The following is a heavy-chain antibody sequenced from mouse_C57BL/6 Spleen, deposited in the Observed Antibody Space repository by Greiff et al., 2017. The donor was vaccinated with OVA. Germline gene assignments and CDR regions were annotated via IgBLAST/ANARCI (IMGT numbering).Heavy chain of an antibody. J-gene: IGHJ1*03. Sequence: QVQLKQPGAELVKPGASVKLSCKASGYTFTSYWMHWVKQRPGQGLEWIGMIHPNSGSTNYNEKFKSKATLTVDKSSSTAYMQLSSLTSEDSAVYYCARSGLLLEGYFDVWGTGTTVTVSS. CDR2: IHPNSGST. D-gene: IGHD1-1*01. CDR1: GYTFTSYW. V-gene: IGHV1-64*01. CDR3: ARSGLLLEGYFDV.